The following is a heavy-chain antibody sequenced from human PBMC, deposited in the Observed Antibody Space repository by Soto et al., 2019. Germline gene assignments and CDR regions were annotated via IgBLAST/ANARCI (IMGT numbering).Heavy chain of an antibody. D-gene: IGHD1-26*01. J-gene: IGHJ4*02. CDR2: VVPMYDSV. CDR1: GGTFNTYT. V-gene: IGHV1-69*06. Sequence: ASVKVSCKASGGTFNTYTINWLRQAPGRGLEWVGQVVPMYDSVNYAETFQGRVTITVDKSTNTAYMELTSLRSQDTALYFCASWRSYSGSYCFDYWGQGTLVTVS. CDR3: ASWRSYSGSYCFDY.